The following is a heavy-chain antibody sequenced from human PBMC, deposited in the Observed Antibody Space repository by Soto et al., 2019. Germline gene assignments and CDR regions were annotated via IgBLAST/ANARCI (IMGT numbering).Heavy chain of an antibody. CDR3: ARLGGPTAMVPYYYYYYGMDV. V-gene: IGHV5-51*01. Sequence: PGESLRISCKGSGYSFTSYWIGWVRQMPGKGQEWMGIIYPGDSDTRYSPSFQGQVTISADKSISTAYLQWSSLKASDTAMYYCARLGGPTAMVPYYYYYYGMDVWGQGTTVTVSS. J-gene: IGHJ6*02. CDR2: IYPGDSDT. D-gene: IGHD5-18*01. CDR1: GYSFTSYW.